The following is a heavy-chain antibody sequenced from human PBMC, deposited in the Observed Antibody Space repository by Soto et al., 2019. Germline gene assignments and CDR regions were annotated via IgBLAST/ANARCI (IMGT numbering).Heavy chain of an antibody. Sequence: GGSLRLSCAASGFTFSSYAMSWVRQAPGKGLEWVSAISGSGGSTYYADSVKGRFTISRDNSKNTLYLQMNSLRAEDTAVYYCAKDRAYCGGDCYPTCLNYWGQGTLVTVSS. D-gene: IGHD2-21*02. V-gene: IGHV3-23*01. J-gene: IGHJ4*02. CDR1: GFTFSSYA. CDR3: AKDRAYCGGDCYPTCLNY. CDR2: ISGSGGST.